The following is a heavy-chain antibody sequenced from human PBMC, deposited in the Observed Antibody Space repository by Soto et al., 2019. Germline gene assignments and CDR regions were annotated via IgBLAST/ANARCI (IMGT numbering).Heavy chain of an antibody. J-gene: IGHJ6*02. Sequence: PSQTLSLTCDISWDSASSNGACWNCTRPSPSRGLQWLGRIYYRSKWFHDYAASVESRMAINPDTSRNQFSLQLNYVTPEDTAVYYCARVHCSAGTCLDGLDFWGQGTTVTVS. D-gene: IGHD2-15*01. CDR2: IYYRSKWFH. V-gene: IGHV6-1*01. CDR1: WDSASSNGAC. CDR3: ARVHCSAGTCLDGLDF.